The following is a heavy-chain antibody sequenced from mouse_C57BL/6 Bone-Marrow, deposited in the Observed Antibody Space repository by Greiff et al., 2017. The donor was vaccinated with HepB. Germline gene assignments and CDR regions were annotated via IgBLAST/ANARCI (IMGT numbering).Heavy chain of an antibody. J-gene: IGHJ3*01. D-gene: IGHD2-2*01. V-gene: IGHV1-31*01. CDR2: IYPYNGVS. CDR3: ASKGYGYGCAWFAY. CDR1: GYSFTGYY. Sequence: VQLQQSGPELVKPGASVKISCKASGYSFTGYYMHWVKQSHGNILDWIGYIYPYNGVSSYNQKFKGKATLTVDKSSSTAYMELRSLTSEDSAVYYCASKGYGYGCAWFAYWGQGTLVTVSA.